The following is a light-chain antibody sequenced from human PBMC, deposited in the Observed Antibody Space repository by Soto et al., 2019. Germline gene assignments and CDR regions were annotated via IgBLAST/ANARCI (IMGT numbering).Light chain of an antibody. Sequence: EIVLTQSPGTLSLSPGERATLSCRASQSVSSSYLAWYQHKPGQAPRLLIYGASSRATGIPDRFSGSGSGTDFTLTLSRLEPEDFAVYYCQQYGSSSYTFGQGTKLEIK. CDR1: QSVSSSY. J-gene: IGKJ2*01. CDR3: QQYGSSSYT. V-gene: IGKV3-20*01. CDR2: GAS.